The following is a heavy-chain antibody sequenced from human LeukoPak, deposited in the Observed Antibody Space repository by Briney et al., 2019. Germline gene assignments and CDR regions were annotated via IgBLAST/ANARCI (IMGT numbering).Heavy chain of an antibody. CDR2: VNRDGSET. CDR1: GFTVSSNY. Sequence: PRGSLRHSCAASGFTVSSNYMNWVRQVPGRGPEWVANVNRDGSETYYLDSVKGRFTISKDNAKNSLYLQMNSLRAEDTALYHCARNNGMDVWGQGTTVIVSS. J-gene: IGHJ6*02. CDR3: ARNNGMDV. V-gene: IGHV3-7*03.